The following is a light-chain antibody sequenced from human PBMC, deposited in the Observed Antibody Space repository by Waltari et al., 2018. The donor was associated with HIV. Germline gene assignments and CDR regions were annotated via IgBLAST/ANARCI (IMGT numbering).Light chain of an antibody. CDR2: LHADGRH. J-gene: IGLJ3*02. CDR3: QTWGTGIRV. V-gene: IGLV4-69*01. CDR1: NSHNTYA. Sequence: QVVLTQSPSASASLGASVKLTCTLTNSHNTYAIAWHQQQPETGPRYFMRLHADGRHTKGDEIPDRFSGSSSGAERYLTSSSLQSEDEADYYCQTWGTGIRVFGGGTKLTVL.